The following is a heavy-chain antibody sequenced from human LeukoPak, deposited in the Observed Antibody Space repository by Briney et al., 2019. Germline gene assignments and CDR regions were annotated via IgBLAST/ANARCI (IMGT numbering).Heavy chain of an antibody. Sequence: SETLSLTCAVYGGSFSDYYWTWIRQPLGMGLAWIGDINHSGSTNYNPSLKSRVTISVDTSKNQFSLKLTSVSAADTAVYYCARVQAAGDGYYFDFWGQGTLVTVSS. CDR2: INHSGST. V-gene: IGHV4-34*01. CDR3: ARVQAAGDGYYFDF. D-gene: IGHD7-27*01. CDR1: GGSFSDYY. J-gene: IGHJ4*02.